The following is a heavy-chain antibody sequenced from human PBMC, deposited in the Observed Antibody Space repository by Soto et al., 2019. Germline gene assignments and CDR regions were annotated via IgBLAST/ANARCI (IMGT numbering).Heavy chain of an antibody. J-gene: IGHJ4*02. CDR3: ASTTTTIFGVVITRFDY. Sequence: PSETLSLTCTVSGGSISSYYWSWIRQPPGKGLEWIGYIYYSGSTNYNPSLKSRVTISVDTSKNQFSLELSSVTAADTAVYYCASTTTTIFGVVITRFDYWGQGTLVTVSS. CDR2: IYYSGST. V-gene: IGHV4-59*01. D-gene: IGHD3-3*01. CDR1: GGSISSYY.